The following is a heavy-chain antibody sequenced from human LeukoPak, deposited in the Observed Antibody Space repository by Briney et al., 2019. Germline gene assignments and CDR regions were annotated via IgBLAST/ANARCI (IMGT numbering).Heavy chain of an antibody. CDR3: ANRKGDDSRAFDI. CDR1: GFTLRRYA. Sequence: PGGSLRLSCAASGFTLRRYAMSWVRQAPGKGGEWVSAISGSGGSTSHADSVKGRFTISRDNSKNRLYLQMNSLRAEDTAVYYCANRKGDDSRAFDIWGQGTMVTGSS. J-gene: IGHJ3*02. CDR2: ISGSGGST. D-gene: IGHD3-22*01. V-gene: IGHV3-23*01.